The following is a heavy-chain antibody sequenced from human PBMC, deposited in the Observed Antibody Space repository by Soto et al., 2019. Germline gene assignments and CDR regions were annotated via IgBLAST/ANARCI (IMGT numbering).Heavy chain of an antibody. J-gene: IGHJ4*02. Sequence: VGSLRLSCAASGFTFRSNGMHWVRQAPGKGLEWVAVIWYDGSNEYYVDSVKGRFTISRDNSRNTLYLQMNSLRAEDTAVYYCARFSGSNSAGSLDYWGQGTLVTVSS. D-gene: IGHD1-26*01. CDR3: ARFSGSNSAGSLDY. V-gene: IGHV3-33*01. CDR2: IWYDGSNE. CDR1: GFTFRSNG.